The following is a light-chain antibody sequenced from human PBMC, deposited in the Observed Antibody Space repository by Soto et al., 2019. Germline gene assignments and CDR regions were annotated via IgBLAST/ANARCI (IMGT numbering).Light chain of an antibody. CDR1: KLGDKY. J-gene: IGLJ2*01. Sequence: SYELTQPPSMSVSPGQTASITCSGDKLGDKYASWYQQKPGQSPVLVIYQDFKRPSGIPERFSGSNSGNTATLTISGTQAMEEADYYCQACDSSAFVVFGGGNKVTVI. V-gene: IGLV3-1*01. CDR2: QDF. CDR3: QACDSSAFVV.